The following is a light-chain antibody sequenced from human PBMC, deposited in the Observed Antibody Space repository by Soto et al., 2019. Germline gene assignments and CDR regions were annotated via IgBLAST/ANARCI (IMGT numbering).Light chain of an antibody. CDR3: LQAAQSPLT. Sequence: DIVLTQSPLSLPVTPGGPASLSCRASQSLLQSNGNNHVDWYLQRPGQSPQLLLYLASSRASGVPDRFSGSGSGTEFSLEISRVEAEDVGVYYCLQAAQSPLTFGQGTRLEIK. V-gene: IGKV2-28*01. CDR2: LAS. J-gene: IGKJ5*01. CDR1: QSLLQSNGNNH.